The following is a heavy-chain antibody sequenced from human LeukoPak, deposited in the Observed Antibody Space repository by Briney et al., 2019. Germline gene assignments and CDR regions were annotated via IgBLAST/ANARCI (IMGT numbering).Heavy chain of an antibody. CDR2: ISSSGSTI. D-gene: IGHD3-10*02. Sequence: GGSLRLSCAASGFTFSSYEMNWVRQAPGKGLEWVSYISSSGSTIYYVDSVKGRYTISRDNAKNSLYLQMNSLRAEDTAVYYCAELGITMIGGVWGKGTTVTISS. CDR1: GFTFSSYE. V-gene: IGHV3-48*03. J-gene: IGHJ6*04. CDR3: AELGITMIGGV.